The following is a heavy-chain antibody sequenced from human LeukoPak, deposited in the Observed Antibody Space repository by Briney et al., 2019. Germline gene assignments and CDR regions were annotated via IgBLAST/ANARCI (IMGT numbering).Heavy chain of an antibody. CDR2: IIPMFGTA. Sequence: GASVKVSCKASGGTFSSYAISWVRQAPGQGLEWVGGIIPMFGTANYAQKFQGRVTITADESTSTAYMELSSLRSEDTAVYYCARDPEPYYYDSSGQSWGQGTLVSVPS. CDR3: ARDPEPYYYDSSGQS. D-gene: IGHD3-22*01. CDR1: GGTFSSYA. V-gene: IGHV1-69*01. J-gene: IGHJ4*02.